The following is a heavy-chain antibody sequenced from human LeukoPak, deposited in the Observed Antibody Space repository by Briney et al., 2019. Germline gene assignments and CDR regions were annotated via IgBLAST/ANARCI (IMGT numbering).Heavy chain of an antibody. D-gene: IGHD4-11*01. CDR3: ARVGGTTSD. V-gene: IGHV3-53*01. J-gene: IGHJ4*02. Sequence: GGSLRLSCAASGFTFDDYAMHWVRQAPGKGLEWVSVIYSGGSTYYADSVKGRFTISRDNSKNTLYLQMNSLRAEDTAVYYCARVGGTTSDWGQGTLVTVSS. CDR1: GFTFDDYA. CDR2: IYSGGST.